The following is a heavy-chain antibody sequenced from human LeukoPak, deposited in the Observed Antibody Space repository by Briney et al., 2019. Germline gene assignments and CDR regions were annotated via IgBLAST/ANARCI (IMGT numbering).Heavy chain of an antibody. D-gene: IGHD2-21*02. V-gene: IGHV3-72*01. CDR3: AREIRMGDGFDY. J-gene: IGHJ4*02. Sequence: QPGGSLRLSCAASGFTFSDHYMDWVRPAPGKGLEWVGRTRNKANSYTTEYAASVKGRFTISRDDSKNSLYLQMNSLKTEDTAVYYCAREIRMGDGFDYWGQGTLVTVSS. CDR2: TRNKANSYTT. CDR1: GFTFSDHY.